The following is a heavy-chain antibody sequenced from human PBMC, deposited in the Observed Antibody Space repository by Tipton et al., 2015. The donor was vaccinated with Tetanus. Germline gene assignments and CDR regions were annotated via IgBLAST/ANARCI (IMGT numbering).Heavy chain of an antibody. D-gene: IGHD6-25*01. CDR2: IIPIYGAA. CDR3: ARVQEQRIYYYGMDV. Sequence: QSGAEVKEPGSSVRVSCKASGGTFSNYATNWVRQAPGQGLEWMGGIIPIYGAANYAQKFQGRVTMTADNSMGTAYMDLSSVRSDDTAVYYCARVQEQRIYYYGMDVWGQGTTVTVSS. CDR1: GGTFSNYA. V-gene: IGHV1-69*06. J-gene: IGHJ6*02.